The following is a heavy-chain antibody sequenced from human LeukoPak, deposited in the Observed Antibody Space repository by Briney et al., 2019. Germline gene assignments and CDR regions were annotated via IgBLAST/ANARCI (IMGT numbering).Heavy chain of an antibody. D-gene: IGHD2-15*01. CDR2: ISSSGSSR. V-gene: IGHV3-48*03. CDR3: AISLSWGYCSGGSCLFFDY. Sequence: GGSLRLSCAASGFIFSSYEMNWVRQAPGKGLEWVSYISSSGSSRYYADPVKGRFTMYRDNATNSLYLQMNSLRAEDTAVYYCAISLSWGYCSGGSCLFFDYWGQGTLVTVSS. J-gene: IGHJ4*02. CDR1: GFIFSSYE.